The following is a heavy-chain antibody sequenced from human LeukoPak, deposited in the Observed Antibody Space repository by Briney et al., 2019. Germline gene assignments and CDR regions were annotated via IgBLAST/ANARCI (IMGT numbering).Heavy chain of an antibody. V-gene: IGHV1-69*05. Sequence: SVKVSCKASGGTFSSYATSWVRQAPGQGLEWMGGIIPIFGTANYAQKFQGRVTITTDESTSTAYMELSSLRSEDTAVYYCARVPYLGSSGYLLHEYYFDYWGQGTLVTVSS. CDR1: GGTFSSYA. J-gene: IGHJ4*02. CDR3: ARVPYLGSSGYLLHEYYFDY. CDR2: IIPIFGTA. D-gene: IGHD3-22*01.